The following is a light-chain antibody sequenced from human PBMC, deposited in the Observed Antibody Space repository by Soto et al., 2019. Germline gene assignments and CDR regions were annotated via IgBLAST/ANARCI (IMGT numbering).Light chain of an antibody. Sequence: DIQMTQSPSSLSASVGDRVTITCRASQSISSYLIWYQHKPGKAPKLLIYAASTLQSGVPSRFSGSGSGTDFTLTISSLQPEDFATYYCQQSFSTPPYTFGQGTKLEIK. J-gene: IGKJ2*01. CDR3: QQSFSTPPYT. CDR2: AAS. V-gene: IGKV1-39*01. CDR1: QSISSY.